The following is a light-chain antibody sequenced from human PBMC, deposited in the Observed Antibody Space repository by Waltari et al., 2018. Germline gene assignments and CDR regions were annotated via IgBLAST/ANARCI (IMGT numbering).Light chain of an antibody. CDR2: KAS. Sequence: DIHMTQSPSTLSASVGDRVTITCRATQSVSSWLAWYQQKPNKAPKLLIYKASNLETGVPSRFSGSGSGTEFSLTIDSLQPEDFATYYCQQYNPSSPWTFGQGTKV. CDR3: QQYNPSSPWT. CDR1: QSVSSW. J-gene: IGKJ1*01. V-gene: IGKV1-5*03.